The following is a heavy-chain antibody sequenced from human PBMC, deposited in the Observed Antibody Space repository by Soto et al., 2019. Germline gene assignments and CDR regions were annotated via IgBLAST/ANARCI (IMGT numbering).Heavy chain of an antibody. Sequence: QVHLVQSGAEVRKPGASVKVSCKASGYTFTGYYIHWVRQAPGQRPEWMGWINTNGGGTNYAQKFQAWVTMTRDTSISTVYMELNSLKPDDTALYFCVRERYGSSSGGYDYWGQGTLITVSS. CDR1: GYTFTGYY. D-gene: IGHD6-6*01. CDR2: INTNGGGT. CDR3: VRERYGSSSGGYDY. J-gene: IGHJ4*02. V-gene: IGHV1-2*04.